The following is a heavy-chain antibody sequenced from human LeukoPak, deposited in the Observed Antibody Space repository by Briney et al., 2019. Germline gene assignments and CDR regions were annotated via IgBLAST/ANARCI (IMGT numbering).Heavy chain of an antibody. CDR1: GGSISSGSYY. D-gene: IGHD2-2*01. Sequence: SETLSLTCTVSGGSISSGSYYWSWIRQPAGKGLEWIGRIYTSGSTNYNPSLKSRVTISVDTSKNQFSLKLSSVTAADTAVYYCARDPYCSSTSCWDEAFDIWGQGTMVTVSS. J-gene: IGHJ3*02. V-gene: IGHV4-61*02. CDR2: IYTSGST. CDR3: ARDPYCSSTSCWDEAFDI.